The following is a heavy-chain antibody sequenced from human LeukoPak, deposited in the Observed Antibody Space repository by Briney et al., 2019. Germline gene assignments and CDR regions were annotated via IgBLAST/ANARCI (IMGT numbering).Heavy chain of an antibody. Sequence: PSETLFLTCTVSGGSISSSPYYWAWIRQPPGRGLEWIGSIYYRGNTYHNPSLKSRVTISVDTSKNQFSPSVISVTAADTAVYFCARPTTGPATQGYDPWGQGILVTVAS. V-gene: IGHV4-39*01. CDR3: ARPTTGPATQGYDP. CDR1: GGSISSSPYY. D-gene: IGHD1-1*01. CDR2: IYYRGNT. J-gene: IGHJ5*02.